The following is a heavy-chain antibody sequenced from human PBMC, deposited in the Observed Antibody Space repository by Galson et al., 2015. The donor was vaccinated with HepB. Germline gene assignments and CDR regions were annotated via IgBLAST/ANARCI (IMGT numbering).Heavy chain of an antibody. D-gene: IGHD2-2*01. CDR1: GYTFTGYY. V-gene: IGHV1-2*02. Sequence: SVKVSCKASGYTFTGYYMHWVRQAPGQGLEWMGWINPNSGGTNYAQKFQGRVTMTRDTSISTAYMELSRLRSDDTAVYYCARGDIVVVPAAIEDWFDPWGQGTLVTVSS. CDR2: INPNSGGT. CDR3: ARGDIVVVPAAIEDWFDP. J-gene: IGHJ5*02.